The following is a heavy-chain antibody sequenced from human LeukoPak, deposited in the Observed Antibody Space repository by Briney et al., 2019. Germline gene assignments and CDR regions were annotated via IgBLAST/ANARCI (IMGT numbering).Heavy chain of an antibody. D-gene: IGHD3-22*01. V-gene: IGHV4-31*03. J-gene: IGHJ4*02. CDR2: IYYSGST. CDR1: GGSISSGGYY. Sequence: PSETLSLTCTVSGGSISSGGYYWSWIRQHPGKGLEWIGYIYYSGSTYYNPSLKSRVTISVDTSKNQFSLKLSSVTAADTAVYYCARDRDSSGINWGQGTLVTVSS. CDR3: ARDRDSSGIN.